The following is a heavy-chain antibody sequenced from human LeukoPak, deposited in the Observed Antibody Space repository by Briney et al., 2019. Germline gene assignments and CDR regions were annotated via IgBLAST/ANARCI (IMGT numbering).Heavy chain of an antibody. D-gene: IGHD2-15*01. Sequence: SETLSLTCTVSGGSISSYYWSWIRQPPGKGLEWIGYIYYSGSTNYNPSLKSRVTISVDTSKNQFSLKLSSVTAADTAVYYCAGYSEKDYYHYGMDVRGQGTTVTVSS. J-gene: IGHJ6*02. CDR1: GGSISSYY. CDR3: AGYSEKDYYHYGMDV. CDR2: IYYSGST. V-gene: IGHV4-59*08.